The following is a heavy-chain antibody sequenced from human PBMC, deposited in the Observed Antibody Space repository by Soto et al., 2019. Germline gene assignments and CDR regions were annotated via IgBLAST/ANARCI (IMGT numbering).Heavy chain of an antibody. V-gene: IGHV6-1*01. CDR3: ARGESYDFWSGYYRDYYYGMDV. Sequence: SQTLSLTCCISGDSVSSNSAAWNWIRQSPSRGLEWLGRTYYRSKWYNDYAVSVKSRITINPDTSKNQFSLQLNSVTPEDTAVYYCARGESYDFWSGYYRDYYYGMDVWGQGTTVTVSS. CDR1: GDSVSSNSAA. CDR2: TYYRSKWYN. J-gene: IGHJ6*02. D-gene: IGHD3-3*01.